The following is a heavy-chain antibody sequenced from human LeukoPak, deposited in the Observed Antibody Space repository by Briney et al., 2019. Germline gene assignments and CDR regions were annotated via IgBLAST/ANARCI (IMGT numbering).Heavy chain of an antibody. CDR3: ARKANGGNWFDP. J-gene: IGHJ5*02. CDR1: GGSISSGDYY. D-gene: IGHD1-1*01. Sequence: SETLSLTCTVSGGSISSGDYYWSWIRQPPGKGLEWIGYIYYSGSTYYNPSLKSRVTISVDTSKNQFSLKLSSVTAADTAVYYCARKANGGNWFDPWGQGTLVTVSS. V-gene: IGHV4-30-4*08. CDR2: IYYSGST.